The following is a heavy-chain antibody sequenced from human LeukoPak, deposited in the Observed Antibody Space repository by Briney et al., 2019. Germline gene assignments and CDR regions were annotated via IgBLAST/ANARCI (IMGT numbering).Heavy chain of an antibody. D-gene: IGHD2-21*02. J-gene: IGHJ5*02. CDR2: IYYSGST. V-gene: IGHV4-30-4*07. CDR1: GASISSGVYS. Sequence: KPSQTLSLTCAVSGASISSGVYSWSWIRQPPGKGLEWIGYIYYSGSTNYNPSLKSRVTISVDRSKNQFSLKLSSVTAADTAMYFCARTPTYCGGDCYYFDPWGQGTLVTVSS. CDR3: ARTPTYCGGDCYYFDP.